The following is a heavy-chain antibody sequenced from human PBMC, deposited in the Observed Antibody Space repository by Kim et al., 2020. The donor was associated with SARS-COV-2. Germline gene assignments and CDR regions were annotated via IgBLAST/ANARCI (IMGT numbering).Heavy chain of an antibody. CDR3: ASTRDKTWGMDV. CDR1: GFTFGNYA. V-gene: IGHV3-23*01. Sequence: GGSLRLSCAASGFTFGNYAVRWVRQAPGKGLEWVSTFTASGTNTYYIDSVKGRFTVSRDNSKNTVFLQMNSLRAEDTAIYYCASTRDKTWGMDVWGQGTSVTVSS. CDR2: FTASGTNT. J-gene: IGHJ6*02.